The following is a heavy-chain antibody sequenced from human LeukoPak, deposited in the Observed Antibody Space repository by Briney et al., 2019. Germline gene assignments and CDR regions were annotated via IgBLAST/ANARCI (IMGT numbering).Heavy chain of an antibody. V-gene: IGHV4-38-2*01. CDR1: GYSISSGYY. Sequence: PSETLSLTCAVSGYSISSGYYWGWIRQPPGKGLEWIGSIYHSGSAYYNPSLKSRVTISVDTSKNQFSLKLSSVTAADTAVYYCARRRLHYYDSSPFDYWGQGTLVTVSS. J-gene: IGHJ4*02. CDR2: IYHSGSA. D-gene: IGHD3-22*01. CDR3: ARRRLHYYDSSPFDY.